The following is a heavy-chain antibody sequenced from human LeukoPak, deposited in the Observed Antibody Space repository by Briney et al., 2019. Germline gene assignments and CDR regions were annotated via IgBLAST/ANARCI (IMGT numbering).Heavy chain of an antibody. J-gene: IGHJ4*02. D-gene: IGHD6-19*01. CDR3: AHPLEVQWLVAFDS. CDR2: IYWNDDI. Sequence: SGPTLVNPTQTLTLTCTFSGFSLSTSGVGVCWIRQSPGKALEWLALIYWNDDIRYSRSLESRLTITKDTSKNQVVLTMTNMDPVDTATYYCAHPLEVQWLVAFDSWGQGTLVTVSS. V-gene: IGHV2-5*01. CDR1: GFSLSTSGVG.